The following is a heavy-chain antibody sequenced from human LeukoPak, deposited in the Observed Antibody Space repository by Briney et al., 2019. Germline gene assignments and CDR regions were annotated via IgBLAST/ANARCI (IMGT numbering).Heavy chain of an antibody. V-gene: IGHV1-69*13. CDR3: ARGLKQWLVEGVSWFDP. Sequence: SVKVSCKASGGTFSSYAISWVRQAPGQGLEWMGGIIPIFGTANYAQKFQGRVTITADESTSTAYMELSSLRSEDTAVYYCARGLKQWLVEGVSWFDPWGQGTLVTVSS. CDR2: IIPIFGTA. D-gene: IGHD6-19*01. CDR1: GGTFSSYA. J-gene: IGHJ5*02.